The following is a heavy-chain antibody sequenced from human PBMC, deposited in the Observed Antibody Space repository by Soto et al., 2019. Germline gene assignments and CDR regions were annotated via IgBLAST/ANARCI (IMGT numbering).Heavy chain of an antibody. D-gene: IGHD3-10*01. V-gene: IGHV1-2*04. CDR1: GYTFTGYY. J-gene: IGHJ4*02. CDR2: INPNSGGT. Sequence: ASVKVSCKASGYTFTGYYMHWLRQAPGQGLEWMGWINPNSGGTNYAQKFQGWVTMTRDTSISTAYMELSRLRSDDTAVYYCARAFSGSSIEGFDYWGQGTLVTVSS. CDR3: ARAFSGSSIEGFDY.